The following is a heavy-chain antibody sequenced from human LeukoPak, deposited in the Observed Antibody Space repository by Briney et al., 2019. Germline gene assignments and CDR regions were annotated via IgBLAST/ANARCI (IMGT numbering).Heavy chain of an antibody. CDR3: ARRRLGYYFDY. CDR1: GGSFSGYY. Sequence: PSETLSLTCGVYGGSFSGYYWSWIRQPPGKGLEWIGEINPRGSTNYNPSLKSRVTLSADTSMNQFSLTLNSVTAADTAVYYRARRRLGYYFDYWGQGTLVTVSS. CDR2: INPRGST. V-gene: IGHV4-34*01. J-gene: IGHJ4*02. D-gene: IGHD5-24*01.